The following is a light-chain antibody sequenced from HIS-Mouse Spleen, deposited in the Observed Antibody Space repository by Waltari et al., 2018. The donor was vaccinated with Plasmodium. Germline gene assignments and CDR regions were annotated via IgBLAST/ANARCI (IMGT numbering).Light chain of an antibody. CDR3: QQYYSYLFT. V-gene: IGKV1-8*01. J-gene: IGKJ3*01. CDR2: AAS. CDR1: QGISSY. Sequence: AIRMTQSPSSLSASTGDRVTITCRASQGISSYLAWYQHKPGKAPKLLIYAASTLQSGVPSRFSGSGSGTDFTLTISCLQSEDFATYYCQQYYSYLFTFGPGTKVDIK.